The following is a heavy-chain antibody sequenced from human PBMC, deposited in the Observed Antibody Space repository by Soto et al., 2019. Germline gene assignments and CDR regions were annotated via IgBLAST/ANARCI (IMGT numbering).Heavy chain of an antibody. J-gene: IGHJ5*02. CDR3: TRDASRDSSARGWFDP. CDR2: ISSNSAYI. V-gene: IGHV3-21*01. D-gene: IGHD6-13*01. Sequence: GESLKISCAASGFTFRSFTMNWVRQAPGKGLEWVSTISSNSAYIYYTDALRGRFTISRDNAKNSLHLQMNSLRAEDTAVYYCTRDASRDSSARGWFDPWGPGTLVTVSS. CDR1: GFTFRSFT.